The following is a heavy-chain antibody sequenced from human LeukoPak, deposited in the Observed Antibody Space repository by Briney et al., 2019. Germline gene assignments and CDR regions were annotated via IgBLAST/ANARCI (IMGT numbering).Heavy chain of an antibody. Sequence: GGSLRLSCAFSGLTFSNFAMTWVRQAPGKGLEWVSTIGGSGVSTYYADSVKGRFTISRDNSKNTLYLQMNSLRAEDTAVYYCAKAKGAGHYRTYCLDYWGQGTLVTVSS. CDR3: AKAKGAGHYRTYCLDY. CDR1: GLTFSNFA. V-gene: IGHV3-23*01. D-gene: IGHD3-10*01. J-gene: IGHJ4*02. CDR2: IGGSGVST.